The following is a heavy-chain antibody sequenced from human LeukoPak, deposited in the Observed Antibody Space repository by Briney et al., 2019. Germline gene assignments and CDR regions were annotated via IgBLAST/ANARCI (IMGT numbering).Heavy chain of an antibody. J-gene: IGHJ3*02. CDR2: IRYDGSNK. D-gene: IGHD4-23*01. CDR3: ANDYGGNIAFDI. Sequence: GALRLSCAASGFTFSSYGMHWVRQAPGKGLEWVAFIRYDGSNKYYADSVKGRFTISRDNSKNTLYLQMNSLRAEDTAVYYCANDYGGNIAFDIWGQGTMVTVSS. CDR1: GFTFSSYG. V-gene: IGHV3-30*02.